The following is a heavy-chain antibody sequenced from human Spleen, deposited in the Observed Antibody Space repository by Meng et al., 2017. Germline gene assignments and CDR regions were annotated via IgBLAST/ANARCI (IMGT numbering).Heavy chain of an antibody. CDR1: GYTFTSSW. Sequence: GGSLRLSCKGSGYTFTSSWIAWVRQMPGKGLEWLGIIYPGDSNTKYSPSFEGQVTISADKSISTAYLQWNSLKASDTAMYYCARLGYYYGSGSYSWGQVTLVTVSS. V-gene: IGHV5-51*01. J-gene: IGHJ4*02. CDR2: IYPGDSNT. D-gene: IGHD3-10*01. CDR3: ARLGYYYGSGSYS.